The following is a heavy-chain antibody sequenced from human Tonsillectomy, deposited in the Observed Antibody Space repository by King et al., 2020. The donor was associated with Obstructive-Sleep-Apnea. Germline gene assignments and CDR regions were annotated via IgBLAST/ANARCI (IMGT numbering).Heavy chain of an antibody. CDR1: GFTFSSYG. Sequence: VQLVESGGGVVQPGRSLRLSCAASGFTFSSYGMHWVRQAPGKGLEWVAVIWYDGRNKYYVDSVKGRFTISRDNSKNTLYLQMNSLRVEDTAVYYCAKDRDYYDSSGYSFDYWGQGTQVTVSS. V-gene: IGHV3-33*06. CDR3: AKDRDYYDSSGYSFDY. D-gene: IGHD3-22*01. J-gene: IGHJ4*02. CDR2: IWYDGRNK.